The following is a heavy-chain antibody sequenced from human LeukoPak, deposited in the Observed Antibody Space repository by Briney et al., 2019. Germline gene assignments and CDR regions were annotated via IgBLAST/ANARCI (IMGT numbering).Heavy chain of an antibody. D-gene: IGHD3-10*01. J-gene: IGHJ3*02. Sequence: SETLSLTCTVSGGSISSGGYYWSWIRQHPGKGLEWIGYIYYSGSTYYNPSLKSRVTISVDTSKNQFSLKLSSVTAADTAVYYCASLSWFGDKAFDIWGQGTMVTVSS. CDR3: ASLSWFGDKAFDI. V-gene: IGHV4-31*03. CDR1: GGSISSGGYY. CDR2: IYYSGST.